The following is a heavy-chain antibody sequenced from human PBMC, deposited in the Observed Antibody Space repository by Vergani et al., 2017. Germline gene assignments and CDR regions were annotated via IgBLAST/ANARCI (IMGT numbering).Heavy chain of an antibody. CDR3: ARDGKYCSSTSCSNYYYGMDV. D-gene: IGHD2-2*01. Sequence: QVQLQESGPGLVKPSETLSLTCTVSGGSISSYYWSWIRQPPGKGLEWIGYINYSGSTNYNPSRKSRVTISVDTYKNQFSLKLSSVTAADTAVYYCARDGKYCSSTSCSNYYYGMDVWGQGTTVTVSS. CDR1: GGSISSYY. V-gene: IGHV4-59*12. CDR2: INYSGST. J-gene: IGHJ6*02.